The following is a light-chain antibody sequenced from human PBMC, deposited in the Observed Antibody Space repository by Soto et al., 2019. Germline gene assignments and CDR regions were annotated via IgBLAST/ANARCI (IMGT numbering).Light chain of an antibody. CDR1: QSVSSSS. V-gene: IGKV3D-20*02. CDR3: QQRNQWPPVT. J-gene: IGKJ4*01. Sequence: ETVLTQSPGTLSLSPGERATLSCRASQSVSSSSLAWYQQRPGQAPRLLIYGTSSRATGIPDRFSGSGSGTDFTLTISRLEPEDFAVYYCQQRNQWPPVTFGGGTRVEIK. CDR2: GTS.